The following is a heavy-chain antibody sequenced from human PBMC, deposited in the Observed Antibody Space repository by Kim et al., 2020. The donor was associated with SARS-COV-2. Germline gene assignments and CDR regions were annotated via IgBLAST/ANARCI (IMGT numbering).Heavy chain of an antibody. CDR3: ARDRVVRGYTYGIFDY. J-gene: IGHJ4*02. Sequence: GGSLRLSCAASGFTFSDYFMSWIRQAPGKGLEWISYISGTDNTVYYAGSVRGRFTISRDNAKNSLFLQMNSLRAEDTAVYYCARDRVVRGYTYGIFDYWGQGALVT. D-gene: IGHD5-18*01. CDR2: ISGTDNTV. CDR1: GFTFSDYF. V-gene: IGHV3-11*01.